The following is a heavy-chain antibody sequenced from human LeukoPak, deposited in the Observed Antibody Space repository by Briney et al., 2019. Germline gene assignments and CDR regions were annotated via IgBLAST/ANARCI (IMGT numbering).Heavy chain of an antibody. CDR2: IRYDGSNK. V-gene: IGHV3-30*02. J-gene: IGHJ4*02. CDR1: GFTFSSYG. CDR3: AKNLDCSGGSCYHPLLDY. Sequence: HPGGSLRLSCAASGFTFSSYGMHWVRQAPGKGLEWVAFIRYDGSNKYYADSVKGRFTISRDNSKNTLYLQMNSLRAEDTAVYYCAKNLDCSGGSCYHPLLDYWGQGTLVTVSS. D-gene: IGHD2-15*01.